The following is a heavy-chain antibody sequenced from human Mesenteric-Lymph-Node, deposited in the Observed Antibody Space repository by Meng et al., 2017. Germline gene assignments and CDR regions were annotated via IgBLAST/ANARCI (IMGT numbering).Heavy chain of an antibody. CDR3: AREGGYCSSTSCYVDY. V-gene: IGHV4-4*02. J-gene: IGHJ4*02. D-gene: IGHD2-2*01. Sequence: SETLSLTCAVSGGSISSSNWWSWVRQPPGKGLEWIGEIYHSGSTNYNPPLKSRVTISVDKSKNQFSLKLSSVTAADTAVYYCAREGGYCSSTSCYVDYWGQGTLVTVSS. CDR2: IYHSGST. CDR1: GGSISSSNW.